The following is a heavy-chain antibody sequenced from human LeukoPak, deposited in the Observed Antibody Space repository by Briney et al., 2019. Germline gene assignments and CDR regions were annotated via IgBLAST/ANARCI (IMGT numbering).Heavy chain of an antibody. D-gene: IGHD6-19*01. CDR1: GFTVSSNY. Sequence: PGGSLRLFCAASGFTVSSNYMSWVRQAPGKGLEWVSVIYSGGSTYYADSVKGRFTISRDNSKNTLYLQMNSLRAEDTAVYYCARETRTGYSSGWGQGTLVTVSS. J-gene: IGHJ4*02. CDR3: ARETRTGYSSG. V-gene: IGHV3-53*01. CDR2: IYSGGST.